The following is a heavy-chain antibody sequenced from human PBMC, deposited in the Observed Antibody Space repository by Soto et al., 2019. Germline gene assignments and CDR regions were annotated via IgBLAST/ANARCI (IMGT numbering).Heavy chain of an antibody. CDR1: GGSFSGYY. D-gene: IGHD3-3*01. CDR2: INHSGST. Sequence: SETLSLTCAVYGGSFSGYYWSWIRQPPGKGLEWIGEINHSGSTNYNPSLKSRVTISVDTSKNQFSLKLSSVTAADTAVYYCARGRGITIFGVPIRGYYYGMDVWGQGTTVTVSS. J-gene: IGHJ6*02. V-gene: IGHV4-34*01. CDR3: ARGRGITIFGVPIRGYYYGMDV.